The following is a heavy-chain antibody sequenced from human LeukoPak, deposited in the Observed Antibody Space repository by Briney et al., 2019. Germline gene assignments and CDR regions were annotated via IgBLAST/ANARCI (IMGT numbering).Heavy chain of an antibody. J-gene: IGHJ4*02. CDR3: AARIVGSQGGFDY. CDR2: IVVRSGNT. V-gene: IGHV1-58*02. CDR1: GFTFTSSA. Sequence: SVKVSCKASGFTFTSSAMQWVRQARGQRLEWIGWIVVRSGNTNYAQKFQERVTITRDMSTSTAYMELSSLRSEDTAVYYCAARIVGSQGGFDYWGQGTLVTVSS. D-gene: IGHD1-26*01.